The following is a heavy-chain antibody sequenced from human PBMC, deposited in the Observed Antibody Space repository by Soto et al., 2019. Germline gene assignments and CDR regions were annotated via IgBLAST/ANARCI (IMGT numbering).Heavy chain of an antibody. V-gene: IGHV4-34*01. CDR1: GGSFSGYY. CDR2: INHSGST. J-gene: IGHJ6*03. Sequence: QVQLQQWGAGLLKPSETLSLTCAVYGGSFSGYYWSWIRQPPGKGLEWIGEINHSGSTNYNPSLKSRGTISVDTSKNQLSLKRSSVTAADTAVYYCARGFHYYYYMDVWGKGTTVTVSS. CDR3: ARGFHYYYYMDV.